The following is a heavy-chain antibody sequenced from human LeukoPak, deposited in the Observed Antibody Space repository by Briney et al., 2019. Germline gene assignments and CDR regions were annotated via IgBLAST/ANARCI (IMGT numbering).Heavy chain of an antibody. D-gene: IGHD3-10*01. CDR2: IYWNDDK. V-gene: IGHV2-5*01. J-gene: IGHJ6*03. Sequence: SGPTLVKPTQTLTLTCTFSGFSLSTSGVGVGWIRQPPGKALEWLALIYWNDDKRYSPSLKSRLTITKDTSKTQVVLTMTNMDPVDTATYYCAHSRGDLWFGDQYYYYYMDVWGKGTTVTISS. CDR3: AHSRGDLWFGDQYYYYYMDV. CDR1: GFSLSTSGVG.